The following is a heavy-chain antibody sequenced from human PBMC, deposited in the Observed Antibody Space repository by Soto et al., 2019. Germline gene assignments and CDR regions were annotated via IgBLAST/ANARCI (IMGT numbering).Heavy chain of an antibody. CDR1: GFTFDDYG. CDR2: INWNGGST. CDR3: ARLYSSGWYGPVRY. D-gene: IGHD6-19*01. Sequence: EVQLVESGGGVVRPGGSLRLSCAASGFTFDDYGMSWVRQAPGKGLEWVSGINWNGGSTGYADSVKGRFTISRDNAKNSLYLQMSGLRAGDTSLYYCARLYSSGWYGPVRYWGQGTLVTVSS. V-gene: IGHV3-20*04. J-gene: IGHJ4*02.